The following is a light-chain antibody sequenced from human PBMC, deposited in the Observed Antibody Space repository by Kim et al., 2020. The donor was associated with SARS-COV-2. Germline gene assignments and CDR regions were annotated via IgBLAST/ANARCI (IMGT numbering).Light chain of an antibody. J-gene: IGKJ5*01. V-gene: IGKV3-20*01. CDR1: LRLANNY. CDR2: GAS. CDR3: QQYGGSPIT. Sequence: PGERATRSCRASLRLANNYLAWYQQKPGQAPRLLISGASIRATGIPDRFSGSGSGIDFTLTISRLEPEDFAVYYCQQYGGSPITFGQGTRLEIK.